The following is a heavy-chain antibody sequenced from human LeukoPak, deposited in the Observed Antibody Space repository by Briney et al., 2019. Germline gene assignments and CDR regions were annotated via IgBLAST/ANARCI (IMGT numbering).Heavy chain of an antibody. J-gene: IGHJ6*02. V-gene: IGHV3-74*01. D-gene: IGHD6-19*01. CDR3: ARASGYSSGWYRLSYYYGMDV. CDR2: INSDGSST. Sequence: GGSLGLSCAASGFTFSSYWMHWVRQAPGKGLVWVSRINSDGSSTSYADSVKGRFTISRDNAKNTLYLQMNSLRAEDTAVYYCARASGYSSGWYRLSYYYGMDVWGQGTTVTVSS. CDR1: GFTFSSYW.